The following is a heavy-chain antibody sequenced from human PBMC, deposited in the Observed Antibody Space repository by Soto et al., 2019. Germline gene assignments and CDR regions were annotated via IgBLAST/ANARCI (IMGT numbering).Heavy chain of an antibody. V-gene: IGHV2-26*01. Sequence: QVTLKESGPVLVKPTETLTLRCTVSGLSITDSEMGVSWIGQPPGQPLEWLAHIDSSAEKSYRTFLKSRLAISKDTSKSQIVLTMTNMDPADTSTYYCARRHLAVAVSPWFDPWGQGIPVTVSS. CDR3: ARRHLAVAVSPWFDP. J-gene: IGHJ5*02. CDR1: GLSITDSEMG. CDR2: IDSSAEK. D-gene: IGHD6-19*01.